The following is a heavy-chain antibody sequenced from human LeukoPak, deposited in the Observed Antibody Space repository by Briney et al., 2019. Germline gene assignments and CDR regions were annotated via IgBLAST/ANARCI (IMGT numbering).Heavy chain of an antibody. CDR3: ARDRAMTAMEAFDI. V-gene: IGHV3-64*01. J-gene: IGHJ3*02. CDR2: ISSNGGST. CDR1: GFTFSSYA. Sequence: PGGSLRLSCAASGFTFSSYAMHWVRQAPGKGLEYVSAISSNGGSTYYANSVKCRFTISRDNSKNTLYLQMGSLRAEDMAVYYCARDRAMTAMEAFDIWGQGTMVTVSS. D-gene: IGHD2-21*02.